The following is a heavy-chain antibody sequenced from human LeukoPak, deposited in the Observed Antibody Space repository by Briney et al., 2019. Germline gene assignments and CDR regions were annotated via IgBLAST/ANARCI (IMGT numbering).Heavy chain of an antibody. J-gene: IGHJ4*02. CDR3: ARGYRGWLQHARTQYYFDY. CDR1: GGSISSSNW. D-gene: IGHD5-24*01. CDR2: INHSGST. Sequence: SETLSLTCAVSGGSISSSNWWSWVRQPPGKGLEWIGEINHSGSTNYNPSLKSRVTISVDTSKNQFSLKLSSVTAADTAVYYCARGYRGWLQHARTQYYFDYWGQGTLVTVSS. V-gene: IGHV4-4*02.